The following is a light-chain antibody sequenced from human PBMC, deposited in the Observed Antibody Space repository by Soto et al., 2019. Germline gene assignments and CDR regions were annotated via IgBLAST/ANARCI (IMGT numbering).Light chain of an antibody. CDR1: QSVSWY. Sequence: MTQSPSTLSASVGDRVTISCRASQSVSWYLAWYQQKPGKAPKILIFDASRLGSGVPSRFSGSGSGTEFTLTISSLQPDDFATYYCQQYNSYSTWTFGQGTKVEI. V-gene: IGKV1-5*01. CDR2: DAS. J-gene: IGKJ1*01. CDR3: QQYNSYSTWT.